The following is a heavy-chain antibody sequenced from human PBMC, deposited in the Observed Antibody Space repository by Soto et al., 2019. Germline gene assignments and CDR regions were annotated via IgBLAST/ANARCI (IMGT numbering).Heavy chain of an antibody. CDR3: ARGGPSYGGNFQYYYYGMDV. CDR1: GFTFSSYE. D-gene: IGHD4-17*01. CDR2: ISSSGSTI. V-gene: IGHV3-48*03. Sequence: GGSLRLSCAASGFTFSSYEMNWVRQAPGKGLEWVSYISSSGSTIYYADSVKGRFTISRDNAKNSLYLQMNSLRAEDTAVYYCARGGPSYGGNFQYYYYGMDVWGQGTTVTVSS. J-gene: IGHJ6*02.